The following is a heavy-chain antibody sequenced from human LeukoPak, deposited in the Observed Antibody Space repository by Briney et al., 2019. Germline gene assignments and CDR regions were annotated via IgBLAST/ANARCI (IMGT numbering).Heavy chain of an antibody. D-gene: IGHD4-17*01. CDR1: GGSFSGYY. CDR3: ARARTTVTTDDAFDI. CDR2: INHSGST. Sequence: TSETLSLTCAVYGGSFSGYYWSWIRQPPGKGLEWVGEINHSGSTNYNPSLKSRVTISVDTSKNQFSLKLSSVTAADTAVYYCARARTTVTTDDAFDIWGQGTMVTVSS. J-gene: IGHJ3*02. V-gene: IGHV4-34*01.